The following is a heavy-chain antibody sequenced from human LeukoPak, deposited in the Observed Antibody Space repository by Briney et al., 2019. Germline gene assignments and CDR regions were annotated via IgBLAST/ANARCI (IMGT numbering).Heavy chain of an antibody. CDR2: ISGSGGST. V-gene: IGHV3-23*01. CDR3: ASESPSDYRGSSGYTVYY. D-gene: IGHD3-22*01. J-gene: IGHJ4*02. Sequence: QSGGSLRLSCAASGFTFSSYAMSWVRQAPGKGLEWVSAISGSGGSTYYADSVKGRFTISRDNSKNTLYLQMNSLRAEDTAVYYCASESPSDYRGSSGYTVYYWGQGTPVTVSS. CDR1: GFTFSSYA.